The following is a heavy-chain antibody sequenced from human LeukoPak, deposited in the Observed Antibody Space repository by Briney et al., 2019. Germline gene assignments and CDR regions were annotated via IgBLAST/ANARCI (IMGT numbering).Heavy chain of an antibody. D-gene: IGHD3-22*01. CDR3: ARSGYDKYYFDY. V-gene: IGHV4-59*01. J-gene: IGHJ4*02. CDR2: IYYSGITNYNSGIT. CDR1: GGSISSYY. Sequence: SETLSLTCTVSGGSISSYYWSWIWQPPGKGLEWIGYIYYSGITNYNSGITNYNPSLKSRVTISVDTSKNQFSLKLSSVTAADTAVYYCARSGYDKYYFDYWGQGTLVTVSS.